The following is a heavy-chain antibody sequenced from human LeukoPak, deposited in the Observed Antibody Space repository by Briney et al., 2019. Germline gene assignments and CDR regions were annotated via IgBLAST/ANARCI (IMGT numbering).Heavy chain of an antibody. CDR2: ISYDGSNK. CDR1: GFIFSTSW. D-gene: IGHD6-13*01. CDR3: ARVGKYSSSWYYFDY. Sequence: GGSLRLSCTASGFIFSTSWMTWVRQAPGKGLEWVAVISYDGSNKYYADSVKGRFTISRDNSKNTLYLQMNSLRAEDTALYYCARVGKYSSSWYYFDYWGQGTLVTVSS. V-gene: IGHV3-30*03. J-gene: IGHJ4*02.